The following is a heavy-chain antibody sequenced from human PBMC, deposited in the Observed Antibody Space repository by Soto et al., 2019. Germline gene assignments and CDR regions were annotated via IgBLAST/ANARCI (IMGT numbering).Heavy chain of an antibody. CDR3: ARGFGSSSWYERFYYYYMDV. D-gene: IGHD6-13*01. J-gene: IGHJ6*03. CDR2: IWYDGSNK. V-gene: IGHV3-33*01. Sequence: HPGGSLRLSCAASGFTFSSYGMHWVRQAPGKGLEWVAVIWYDGSNKYYADSVKGRFTISRDNSKNTLYLQMNSLRAEDTAVYYFARGFGSSSWYERFYYYYMDVWGKGTTVTVSS. CDR1: GFTFSSYG.